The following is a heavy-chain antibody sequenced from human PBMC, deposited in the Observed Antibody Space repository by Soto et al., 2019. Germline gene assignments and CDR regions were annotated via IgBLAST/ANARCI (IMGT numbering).Heavy chain of an antibody. CDR1: GFSLTTSGVA. D-gene: IGHD3-16*01. Sequence: SGPTLANPTQTLTLTCSLSGFSLTTSGVAVYWIRQPPGKALEWLALVYWHDNKHYSPSLRSRLTITKDTSKNQVVLTMTNMDPADTATYYCARHGNYALDYWGQGTLVTVSS. CDR3: ARHGNYALDY. CDR2: VYWHDNK. V-gene: IGHV2-5*01. J-gene: IGHJ4*02.